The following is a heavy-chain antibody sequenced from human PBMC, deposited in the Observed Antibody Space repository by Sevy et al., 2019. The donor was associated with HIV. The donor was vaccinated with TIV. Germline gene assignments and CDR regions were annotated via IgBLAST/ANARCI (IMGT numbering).Heavy chain of an antibody. Sequence: GGSPRLSCAASGFTFSSYSMNWVRQAPGKGLEWASGITGSGGSTYYADSVKGRFTISRDNSKNTLYLQMNSLRVEDTAVYYCAKVGYCSSTSCYSIYYGMDVWGQGTTVTVSS. CDR2: ITGSGGST. CDR1: GFTFSSYS. J-gene: IGHJ6*02. D-gene: IGHD2-2*02. CDR3: AKVGYCSSTSCYSIYYGMDV. V-gene: IGHV3-23*01.